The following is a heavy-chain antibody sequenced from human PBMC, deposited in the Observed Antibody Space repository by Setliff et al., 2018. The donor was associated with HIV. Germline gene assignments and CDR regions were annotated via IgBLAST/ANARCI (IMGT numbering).Heavy chain of an antibody. J-gene: IGHJ2*01. D-gene: IGHD3-3*01. CDR1: GFTFSTFS. CDR3: TAQGSVTSYNVWGGPFWYFDL. CDR2: ITSRSADI. V-gene: IGHV3-21*01. Sequence: GGSLRLSCAASGFTFSTFSMSWVRQAPGKGLEWVSSITSRSADIYYADAVKGRFTISRDNSKNSLYLQMNSLRAEDTAVYYCTAQGSVTSYNVWGGPFWYFDLWGRGTLVTGSS.